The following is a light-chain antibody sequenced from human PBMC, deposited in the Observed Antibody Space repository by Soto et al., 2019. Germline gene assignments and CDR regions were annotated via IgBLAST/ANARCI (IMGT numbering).Light chain of an antibody. J-gene: IGKJ5*01. Sequence: ESVLTQSPGTLSLSPGERATLSCRASQSVSNSYFAWYQQKPGQAPRLLIYGISSRATGIPDRFSGSVSGTDFTLTISRLEPEDFAVYYCQQRSNWPLFGQGTRLEIK. CDR3: QQRSNWPL. CDR1: QSVSNSY. CDR2: GIS. V-gene: IGKV3D-20*02.